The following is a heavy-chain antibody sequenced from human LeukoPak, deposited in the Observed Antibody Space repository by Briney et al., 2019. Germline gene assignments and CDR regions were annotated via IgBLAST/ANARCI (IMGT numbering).Heavy chain of an antibody. D-gene: IGHD2-8*01. CDR3: ASSLMVPEYFQY. CDR2: ISSSSSAI. J-gene: IGHJ1*01. Sequence: PSGGSLRLSCAASGFSFRNYGMNWVRQAPGKGLEWISYISSSSSAIYYADSVKGRFTISRDNAKNSLYLEINSLRGEDTALYYCASSLMVPEYFQYWGQGTLVTV. V-gene: IGHV3-48*01. CDR1: GFSFRNYG.